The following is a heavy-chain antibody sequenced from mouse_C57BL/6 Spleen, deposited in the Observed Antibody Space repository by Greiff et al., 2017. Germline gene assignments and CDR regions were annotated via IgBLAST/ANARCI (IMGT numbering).Heavy chain of an antibody. CDR1: GYTFTSYW. D-gene: IGHD1-1*02. CDR2: IDPSDSET. J-gene: IGHJ2*01. V-gene: IGHV1-52*01. Sequence: QVQLQQSGAELVRPGSSVKLSCKASGYTFTSYWMHWVKQRPIQGLEWIGNIDPSDSETHYNQKFKDKATLTVDKSSSTAYMQLSSLTSEDSAVYYCARERVARDYFDYWGQGTTLTVSS. CDR3: ARERVARDYFDY.